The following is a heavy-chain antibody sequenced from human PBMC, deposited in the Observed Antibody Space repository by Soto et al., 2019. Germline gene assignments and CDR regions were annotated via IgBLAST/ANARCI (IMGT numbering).Heavy chain of an antibody. V-gene: IGHV4-59*08. CDR3: ARHYPRRFLEWLSETNWFDP. CDR2: IYYSGST. Sequence: SETLSLTCTVSGGSISSYYWSWIRQPPGKGLEWIGYIYYSGSTNYNPSLKSRVTISVDTSKNQFSLKLSSVTAADTAVYYCARHYPRRFLEWLSETNWFDPWGQGTLVTVSS. D-gene: IGHD3-3*01. J-gene: IGHJ5*02. CDR1: GGSISSYY.